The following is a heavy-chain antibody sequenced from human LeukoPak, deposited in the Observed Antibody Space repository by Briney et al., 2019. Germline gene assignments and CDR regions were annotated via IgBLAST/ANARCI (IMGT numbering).Heavy chain of an antibody. CDR1: GGSISSGDYY. Sequence: PSETLSLTCTVSGGSISSGDYYWSWIRQPPGKGLEWIGYNYYSGSTYYNPSLKSRVTISVDTSKNQFSLKLSSVTAADTAVYYCARVDSSGWYYAFDIWGQGTMVTVSS. CDR2: NYYSGST. D-gene: IGHD6-19*01. CDR3: ARVDSSGWYYAFDI. J-gene: IGHJ3*02. V-gene: IGHV4-30-4*01.